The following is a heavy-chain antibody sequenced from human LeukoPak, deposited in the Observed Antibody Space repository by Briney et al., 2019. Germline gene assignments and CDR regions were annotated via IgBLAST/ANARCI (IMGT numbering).Heavy chain of an antibody. CDR3: AKEGVLRYFDWLLFDY. J-gene: IGHJ4*02. V-gene: IGHV3-11*01. CDR2: ISSSGSTI. D-gene: IGHD3-9*01. Sequence: GGSLRLSCAASGFTFSDYYMSWIRQAPGKGLEWVSYISSSGSTIYYADAVKGRFTISRDNSKNTLYLQMNSLRAEDTAVYYCAKEGVLRYFDWLLFDYWGQGTLVTVSS. CDR1: GFTFSDYY.